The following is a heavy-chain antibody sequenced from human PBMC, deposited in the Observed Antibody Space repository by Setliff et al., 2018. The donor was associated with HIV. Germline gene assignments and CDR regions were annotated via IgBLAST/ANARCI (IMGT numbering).Heavy chain of an antibody. J-gene: IGHJ6*03. CDR2: IYYTGST. V-gene: IGHV4-59*08. CDR3: ARRLSSSYYYYMDV. CDR1: GGSISGYY. D-gene: IGHD3-10*01. Sequence: PSETLSLTCTVSGGSISGYYWSWIRQPPGKGLEWIGDIYYTGSTIYSPSLKSRLTILADTSKNQFSLTLNSVIAADTAVYYCARRLSSSYYYYMDVWGKGTTVTVS.